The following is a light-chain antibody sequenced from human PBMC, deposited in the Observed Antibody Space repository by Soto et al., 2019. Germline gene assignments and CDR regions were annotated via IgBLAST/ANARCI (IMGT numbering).Light chain of an antibody. CDR3: SSYTSSSTVV. V-gene: IGLV2-14*03. CDR2: DVS. J-gene: IGLJ2*01. Sequence: QSALTQPASVSGSPGQSITISCIGTSSDVGGYNYVSWYQHHPGKAPKLLIYDVSNRPSGVSSRFSGSKSGNTASLTISGLQAEDEADYYCSSYTSSSTVVFGGGTKLTVL. CDR1: SSDVGGYNY.